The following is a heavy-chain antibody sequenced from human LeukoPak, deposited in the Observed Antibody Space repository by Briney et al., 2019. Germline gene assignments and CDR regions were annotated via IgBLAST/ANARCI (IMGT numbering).Heavy chain of an antibody. Sequence: GSLRLSCAASGFTFSNYWMSWVRQPPGKGLEWIGEINHSGSTNYNPSLKSRVTISVDTSKNQFSLKLSSVTAADTAVYYCAVRGPWFDPWGQGTLVTVSS. J-gene: IGHJ5*02. CDR3: AVRGPWFDP. CDR1: GFTFSNYW. CDR2: INHSGST. V-gene: IGHV4-34*08. D-gene: IGHD3-16*01.